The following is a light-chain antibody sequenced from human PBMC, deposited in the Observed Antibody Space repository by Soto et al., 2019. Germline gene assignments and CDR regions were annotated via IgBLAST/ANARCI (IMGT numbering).Light chain of an antibody. J-gene: IGKJ1*01. Sequence: IQLTQSPSTLSASVGDRVTITCRASQTISRWLAWYKQKPGKAPKLLIYKASSLESGVPSRVSGSGSGTEVTLTISSLQPGDFATYYCQQYNSFPWTFGQGTKVDI. V-gene: IGKV1-5*03. CDR2: KAS. CDR1: QTISRW. CDR3: QQYNSFPWT.